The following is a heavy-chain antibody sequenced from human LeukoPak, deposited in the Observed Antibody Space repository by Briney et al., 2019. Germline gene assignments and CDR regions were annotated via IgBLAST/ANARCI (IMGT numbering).Heavy chain of an antibody. CDR3: ARVGWELPDY. CDR2: IYHSGST. D-gene: IGHD1-26*01. J-gene: IGHJ4*02. CDR1: GYSISSGYY. Sequence: SETLSLTCTVSGYSISSGYYWGWIRQPPGKGLEWIGSIYHSGSTNYNPSLKSRVTMPVDTSKNQFSLKLSSVTAADTAVYYCARVGWELPDYWGQGTLVTVSS. V-gene: IGHV4-38-2*02.